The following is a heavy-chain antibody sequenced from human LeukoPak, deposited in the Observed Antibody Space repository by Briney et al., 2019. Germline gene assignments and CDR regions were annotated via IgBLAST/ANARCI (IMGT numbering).Heavy chain of an antibody. CDR3: ARDRVLHPSFYMDV. J-gene: IGHJ6*03. CDR1: GGSISSYC. CDR2: IYTSGST. D-gene: IGHD3-10*01. Sequence: SETLSLTCTVSGGSISSYCWSWIRQPAGKGLEWIGRIYTSGSTNYNPSLKSRVTMSVDTSKNQFSLKLSSVTAADTAVYYCARDRVLHPSFYMDVWGKGTTVTVSS. V-gene: IGHV4-4*07.